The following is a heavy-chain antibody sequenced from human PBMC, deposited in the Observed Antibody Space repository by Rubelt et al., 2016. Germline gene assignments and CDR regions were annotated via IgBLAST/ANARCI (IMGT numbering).Heavy chain of an antibody. CDR2: VNHSGST. J-gene: IGHJ4*02. V-gene: IGHV4-34*01. CDR3: ARGGHRDGYNYHFDY. CDR1: GGSFSGYY. D-gene: IGHD5-24*01. Sequence: QVQLQQWGAGLLKPSETLSLTCAVYGGSFSGYYWSWLRQPPGKGLEWIGEVNHSGSTNYNPSLKSRVTLTVEPSKNQFSLKLSSVTAADTAVYYCARGGHRDGYNYHFDYWGQGTLVTVSS.